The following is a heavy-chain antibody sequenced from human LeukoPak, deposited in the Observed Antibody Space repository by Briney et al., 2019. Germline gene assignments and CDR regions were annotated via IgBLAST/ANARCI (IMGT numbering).Heavy chain of an antibody. V-gene: IGHV3-23*01. CDR2: ISGSGGST. J-gene: IGHJ4*02. CDR3: TTGIGNYYYY. Sequence: GGSLRLSCAASGFTFSSYAMSWVRQAPGKGLEWVSTISGSGGSTYYADSVKGRFTISRDNSKNTLYLQMNSLRAEDTAVYYCTTGIGNYYYYWGQGTLVTVAS. D-gene: IGHD1-14*01. CDR1: GFTFSSYA.